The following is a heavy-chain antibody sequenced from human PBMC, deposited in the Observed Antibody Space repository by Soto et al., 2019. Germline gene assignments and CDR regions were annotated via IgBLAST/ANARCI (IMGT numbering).Heavy chain of an antibody. D-gene: IGHD2-15*01. CDR3: ARGPEGGVEGYLYL. CDR1: GGTVSRYT. J-gene: IGHJ2*01. V-gene: IGHV1-69*02. Sequence: QVQLVQSGAEVKKPGSSVKVSCKASGGTVSRYTISWVRQAPGQGLEWLGRISPILGIANYAQKFQGRVTITADKSTSTAYMALSSMGSEDRAVYYCARGPEGGVEGYLYLWGRVTLVTVSS. CDR2: ISPILGIA.